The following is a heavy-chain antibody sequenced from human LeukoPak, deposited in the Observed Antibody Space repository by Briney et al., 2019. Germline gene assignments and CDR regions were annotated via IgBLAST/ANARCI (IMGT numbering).Heavy chain of an antibody. Sequence: GGSLRLSCAASGFTFSSYEMNWVRQAPGKGLEWVSYISSSGSSIYYADSVEGRFTISRDNAKNSLYLQMNSLRAEDTAVYYCARGPTTVTTTWWFYWGQGTLVTVSS. V-gene: IGHV3-48*03. CDR2: ISSSGSSI. CDR1: GFTFSSYE. D-gene: IGHD4-17*01. J-gene: IGHJ4*02. CDR3: ARGPTTVTTTWWFY.